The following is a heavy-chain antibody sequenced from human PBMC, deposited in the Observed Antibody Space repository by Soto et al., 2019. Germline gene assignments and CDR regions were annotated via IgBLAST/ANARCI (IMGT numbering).Heavy chain of an antibody. J-gene: IGHJ6*03. D-gene: IGHD3-10*01. CDR3: SLGELSWGYYYMDV. V-gene: IGHV3-23*01. Sequence: PGGSLILSCAASGFPYSSYAMSWVRQAPGKGLEWVSAISGSGGSTYYADSVKGRFTISRDNSKNTLYLQMNSLRAEDTAVYYCSLGELSWGYYYMDVWGKGTTVTVSS. CDR2: ISGSGGST. CDR1: GFPYSSYA.